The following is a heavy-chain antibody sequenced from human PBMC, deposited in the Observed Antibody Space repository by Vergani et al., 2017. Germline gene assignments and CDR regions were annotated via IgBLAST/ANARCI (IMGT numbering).Heavy chain of an antibody. V-gene: IGHV3-11*06. CDR1: GFTFSDYY. J-gene: IGHJ6*02. Sequence: QVQLVESGGGLVKPGGSLRLSGAASGFTFSDYYMSWIRQAPGKGLEWVSYISSSSSYTNYADSVKGRFTISRDNAKNSLYLQMNSLRAEDTAVYYCASDTYLGIPYYGMDVWGQGTTVTVSS. D-gene: IGHD2-21*01. CDR2: ISSSSSYT. CDR3: ASDTYLGIPYYGMDV.